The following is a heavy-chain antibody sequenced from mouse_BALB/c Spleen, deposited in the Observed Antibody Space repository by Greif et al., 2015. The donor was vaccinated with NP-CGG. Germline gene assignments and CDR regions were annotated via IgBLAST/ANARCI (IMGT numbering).Heavy chain of an antibody. CDR2: IYPGDGDT. D-gene: IGHD2-10*02. CDR1: GYAFRSSW. CDR3: ARKGEYGNYGAMDY. J-gene: IGHJ4*01. Sequence: VKLMESGPELVKPGASVKISCKASGYAFRSSWMNWVKQRPGQGLEWIGRIYPGDGDTNYNGKFKGKATLTADKSSSTAYMQLSSLTSVDSAVYFCARKGEYGNYGAMDYWGQGTSVTVSS. V-gene: IGHV1-82*01.